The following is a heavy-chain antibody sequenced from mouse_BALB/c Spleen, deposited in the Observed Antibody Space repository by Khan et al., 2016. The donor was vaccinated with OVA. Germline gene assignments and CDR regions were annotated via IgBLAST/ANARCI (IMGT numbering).Heavy chain of an antibody. J-gene: IGHJ3*01. Sequence: QVQLQQSGAELARPGASVKLSCKASGYTFTDYSINWVKQRTGKGLEWIGEISPGSGDTYYPEKFKGKATLTADKSSSTAYMQLSSLTSEASAVYFCARRNYFGYTFAYWGQGTLVTVSA. D-gene: IGHD1-2*01. CDR2: ISPGSGDT. CDR1: GYTFTDYS. CDR3: ARRNYFGYTFAY. V-gene: IGHV1-77*01.